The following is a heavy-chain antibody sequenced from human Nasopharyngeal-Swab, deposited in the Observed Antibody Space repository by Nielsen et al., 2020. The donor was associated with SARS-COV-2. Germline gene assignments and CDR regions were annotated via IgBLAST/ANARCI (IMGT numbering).Heavy chain of an antibody. D-gene: IGHD3-16*01. CDR2: INGEESRT. V-gene: IGHV3-74*01. J-gene: IGHJ3*01. Sequence: GESLKISCAVSGFTFNNYWMHWVRQAPGKGLVWASRINGEESRTSYADSVKGRFTISRDNAKNTLYLQMNSLRADDAAMYYCARDPHGVRGAMQDAFDLWGQGTMVTVSS. CDR3: ARDPHGVRGAMQDAFDL. CDR1: GFTFNNYW.